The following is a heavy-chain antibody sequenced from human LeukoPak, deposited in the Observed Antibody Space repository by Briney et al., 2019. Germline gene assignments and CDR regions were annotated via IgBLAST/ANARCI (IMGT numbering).Heavy chain of an antibody. D-gene: IGHD2-2*01. V-gene: IGHV3-23*01. Sequence: PGGSLRLSCAASGFTFSSYAMSWVRQAPGKGLEWVSAISGSGGSTYYADSVKGRFTISRDNSKNMLYLQMNSLRAEDTAVYYCAKGVIVVVPAAAVFDYWGQGTLDTVSS. CDR1: GFTFSSYA. CDR2: ISGSGGST. CDR3: AKGVIVVVPAAAVFDY. J-gene: IGHJ4*02.